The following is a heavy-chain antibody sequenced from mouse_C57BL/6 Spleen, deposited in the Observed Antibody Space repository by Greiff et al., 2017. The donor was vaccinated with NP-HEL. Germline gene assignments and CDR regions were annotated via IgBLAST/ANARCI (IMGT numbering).Heavy chain of an antibody. CDR2: ISYDGSN. Sequence: DVQLVESGPGLVKPSQSLSLTCSVTGYSITSGYYWNWIRQFPGNKLEWMGYISYDGSNNYNPSLKNRISITRDTSKNQFFLKLNSVTTEDTATYYCARGGDYYGSSFYYFDYWGQGTTLTVSS. D-gene: IGHD1-1*01. CDR1: GYSITSGYY. CDR3: ARGGDYYGSSFYYFDY. J-gene: IGHJ2*01. V-gene: IGHV3-6*01.